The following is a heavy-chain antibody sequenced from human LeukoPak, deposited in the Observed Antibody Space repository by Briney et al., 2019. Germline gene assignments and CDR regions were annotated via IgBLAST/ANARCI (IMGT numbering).Heavy chain of an antibody. J-gene: IGHJ4*02. CDR3: ARGTWSSSIDY. Sequence: SETLSLTCTVSGGSISSYYWSWIRQPPGKGLEYIGYIYYGGTYYNPSLKSRVTISVDTSKNQFSLKLSSVTAADTAVYYCARGTWSSSIDYWGQGTLVTVSS. D-gene: IGHD6-6*01. CDR2: IYYGGT. CDR1: GGSISSYY. V-gene: IGHV4-30-4*01.